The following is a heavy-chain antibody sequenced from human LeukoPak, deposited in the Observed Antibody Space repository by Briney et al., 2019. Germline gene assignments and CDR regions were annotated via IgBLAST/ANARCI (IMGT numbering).Heavy chain of an antibody. V-gene: IGHV4-39*07. Sequence: SETLSLTCTVSGGSISSSSYYWGWIRQPPGKGLEWIGSIYYSGSTYYNPSLKSRVTISVDTSKNQFSLKLSSVTAADTAVYYCARGESLLRDFDYWGQGTLVTVSS. D-gene: IGHD5/OR15-5a*01. J-gene: IGHJ4*02. CDR3: ARGESLLRDFDY. CDR2: IYYSGST. CDR1: GGSISSSSYY.